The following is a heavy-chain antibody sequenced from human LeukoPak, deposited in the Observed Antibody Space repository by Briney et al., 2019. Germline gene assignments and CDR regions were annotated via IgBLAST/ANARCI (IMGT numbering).Heavy chain of an antibody. V-gene: IGHV3-13*01. CDR2: IGTAGDT. CDR3: ARGWGYYDSSGDFDAFDI. J-gene: IGHJ3*02. D-gene: IGHD3-22*01. Sequence: GGSLRLSCAASGFKFSSYSMKWVRQATGKGLEWVSAIGTAGDTYYPGSVKGRFTISRENAKNSLYLQMNSLRAGDTAVYYCARGWGYYDSSGDFDAFDIWGQGTMVTVSS. CDR1: GFKFSSYS.